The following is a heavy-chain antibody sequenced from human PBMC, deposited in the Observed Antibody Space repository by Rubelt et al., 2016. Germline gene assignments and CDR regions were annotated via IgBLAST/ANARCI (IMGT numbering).Heavy chain of an antibody. J-gene: IGHJ4*02. CDR1: GFTFRRYW. D-gene: IGHD6-13*01. V-gene: IGHV3-74*01. CDR3: ARPHSSSWYCVDY. Sequence: CGGNLVQPGGSLRLSCAASGFTFRRYWMHWVRQAPGKGLVWVSSISSYSTYIYSADSVKGRFTISRDNAKNTLYLQLNSLRAEDTAVYYCARPHSSSWYCVDYWGQGTLVTVSS. CDR2: ISSYSTYI.